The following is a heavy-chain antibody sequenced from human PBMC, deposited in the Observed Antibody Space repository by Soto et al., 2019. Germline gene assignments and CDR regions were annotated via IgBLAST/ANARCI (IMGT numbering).Heavy chain of an antibody. D-gene: IGHD6-6*01. V-gene: IGHV1-3*01. CDR1: GYTFTSYA. Sequence: ASVKVSCKASGYTFTSYAMHWVRQAPGQRLEWMGWINAGNGNTKYSQKFQGRVTITRDTSASTAYMELSSLRAEDTAVYYCAKDGPYSSSNAFDYWGQGTLVTVSS. J-gene: IGHJ4*02. CDR3: AKDGPYSSSNAFDY. CDR2: INAGNGNT.